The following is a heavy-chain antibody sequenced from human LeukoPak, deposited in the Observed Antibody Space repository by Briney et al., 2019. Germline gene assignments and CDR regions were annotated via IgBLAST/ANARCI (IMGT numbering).Heavy chain of an antibody. CDR1: GFSFSSYR. V-gene: IGHV3-30*18. Sequence: GGSLRLSCAASGFSFSSYRMYWVRQAPGKGLEWVAVISYDGSNKYYVDSVKGRFTFSRDNSKNTLYLQMNSLRAEDTAVYYCAQTRPLDSSSWSHGDYWGQGTLVTVSS. CDR3: AQTRPLDSSSWSHGDY. D-gene: IGHD6-13*01. CDR2: ISYDGSNK. J-gene: IGHJ4*02.